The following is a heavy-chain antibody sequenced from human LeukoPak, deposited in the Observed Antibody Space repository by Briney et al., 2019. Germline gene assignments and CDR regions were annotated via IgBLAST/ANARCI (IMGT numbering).Heavy chain of an antibody. J-gene: IGHJ4*02. CDR1: GFTFSRYA. CDR2: ISSNGGST. Sequence: PGGSLRLSCSASGFTFSRYAMHWARQAPGKGLEYVSAISSNGGSTYYGDSVKGRFTISRDNSKNTLYLQMSSLRAEDTAVYYCVKARGIHLWLPGDYWGQGTLVTVSS. CDR3: VKARGIHLWLPGDY. D-gene: IGHD5-18*01. V-gene: IGHV3-64D*09.